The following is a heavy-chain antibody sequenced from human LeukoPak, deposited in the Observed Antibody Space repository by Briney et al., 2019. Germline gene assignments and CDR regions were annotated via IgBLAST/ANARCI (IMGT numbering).Heavy chain of an antibody. D-gene: IGHD6-13*01. CDR2: IIPIFGTA. Sequence: EASVKVSCKASGGTFSSYAISWVRQAPGQGLEWMGGIIPIFGTANYAQKFQGRVTITADESTSTAYMELSSLRSEDTAVYYCARVRSSWYVPTVSGGFDCWGQGTLVTVSS. V-gene: IGHV1-69*13. CDR3: ARVRSSWYVPTVSGGFDC. CDR1: GGTFSSYA. J-gene: IGHJ4*02.